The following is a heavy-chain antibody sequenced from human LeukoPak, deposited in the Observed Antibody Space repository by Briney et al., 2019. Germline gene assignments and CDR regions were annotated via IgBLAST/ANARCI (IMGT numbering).Heavy chain of an antibody. D-gene: IGHD3-10*01. CDR1: GYRFTSHH. V-gene: IGHV1-3*01. Sequence: ASVKVSCKASGYRFTSHHMHWVRQAPGQSLEWVGWISRGNDDTKYSQKFQGRVTITKDTSANTVYMELSSLRSEDTAVYYCARDWAPGSSPLDPWGQGTLVTVSS. J-gene: IGHJ5*02. CDR2: ISRGNDDT. CDR3: ARDWAPGSSPLDP.